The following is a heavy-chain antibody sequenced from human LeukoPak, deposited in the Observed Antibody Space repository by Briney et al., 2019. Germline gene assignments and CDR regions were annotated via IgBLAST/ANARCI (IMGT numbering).Heavy chain of an antibody. Sequence: GGSLRLSCAASGFTFNNAWMSWVHQAPGKGLEWVGHIKRKSDGGTTDYAAPVKGRFTISRDDSKNTLYVQMNNLEIEDTAVYYCTTEGYTYGNHGLDTWGQGTMVTVSS. CDR3: TTEGYTYGNHGLDT. D-gene: IGHD5-18*01. CDR1: GFTFNNAW. CDR2: IKRKSDGGTT. J-gene: IGHJ3*02. V-gene: IGHV3-15*01.